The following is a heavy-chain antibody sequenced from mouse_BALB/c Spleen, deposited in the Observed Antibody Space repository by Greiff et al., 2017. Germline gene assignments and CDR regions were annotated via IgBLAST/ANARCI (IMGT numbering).Heavy chain of an antibody. Sequence: QVQLQQSGAELVKPGASVKLSCKASGYTFTSYYMYWVKQRPGQGLEWIGEINPSNGGTNFNEKFKSKATLTVDKSSSTAYMQLSSLTSEDSAVYCCTRGGSSSLFAYWGQGTLVTVSA. J-gene: IGHJ3*01. D-gene: IGHD1-1*01. V-gene: IGHV1S81*02. CDR2: INPSNGGT. CDR1: GYTFTSYY. CDR3: TRGGSSSLFAY.